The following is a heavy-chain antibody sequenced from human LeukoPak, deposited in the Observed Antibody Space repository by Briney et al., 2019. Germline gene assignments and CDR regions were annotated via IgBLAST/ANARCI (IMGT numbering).Heavy chain of an antibody. V-gene: IGHV3-48*03. Sequence: PGGSLRLSCAASGFTFSSFEMNWVRQAPGKGLEWVSYISSSGSTIYYADSVRGRFTISRDNAKNSLYLQMNSLGAEDTAVYYCARWGYCGGGSCYSSLFDSWGQGTLVTVST. CDR3: ARWGYCGGGSCYSSLFDS. J-gene: IGHJ4*02. CDR1: GFTFSSFE. CDR2: ISSSGSTI. D-gene: IGHD2-15*01.